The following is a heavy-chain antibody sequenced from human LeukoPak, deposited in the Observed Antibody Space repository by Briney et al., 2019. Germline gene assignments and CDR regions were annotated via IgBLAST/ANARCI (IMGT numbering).Heavy chain of an antibody. CDR3: ARAYVRLPYNWIDP. Sequence: PSETLSLTCAVYGGSFSGYYWSWIRQPPGKGLEWIGEINHSGSTNYNPSLKSRVTISVDTSKNQLSLKLSTVTAADTAVYYCARAYVRLPYNWIDPWGQGTLVTVSS. D-gene: IGHD3-10*02. J-gene: IGHJ5*02. V-gene: IGHV4-34*01. CDR2: INHSGST. CDR1: GGSFSGYY.